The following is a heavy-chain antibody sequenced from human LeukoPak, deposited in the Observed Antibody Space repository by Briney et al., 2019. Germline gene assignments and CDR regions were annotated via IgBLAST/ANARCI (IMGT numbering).Heavy chain of an antibody. V-gene: IGHV3-74*01. Sequence: GGSLRLSCAVSGFTFSSYWMHWVRQAPGKGLVWVSRINSDGSSTTYADSVKGRFTISRDNAKNTLYLQMNSLRAEDTAVYYCARDLSIAVAGIDYWGQGTLVTVSS. CDR2: INSDGSST. CDR1: GFTFSSYW. D-gene: IGHD6-19*01. J-gene: IGHJ4*02. CDR3: ARDLSIAVAGIDY.